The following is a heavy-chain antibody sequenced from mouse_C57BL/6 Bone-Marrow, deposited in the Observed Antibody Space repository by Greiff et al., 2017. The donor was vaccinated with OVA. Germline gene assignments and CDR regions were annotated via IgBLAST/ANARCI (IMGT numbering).Heavy chain of an antibody. Sequence: QVQLQQSGAELVRPGTSVKVSCKASGYAFTNYLIEWVKQRPGQGLEWIGVINPGSGGTNYNEKFKGKATLTADKSSSTAYMQLSSLTSEDSAVYFCARSNWDVREIDYWGQGTTLTVSS. CDR1: GYAFTNYL. V-gene: IGHV1-54*01. CDR3: ARSNWDVREIDY. J-gene: IGHJ2*01. D-gene: IGHD4-1*01. CDR2: INPGSGGT.